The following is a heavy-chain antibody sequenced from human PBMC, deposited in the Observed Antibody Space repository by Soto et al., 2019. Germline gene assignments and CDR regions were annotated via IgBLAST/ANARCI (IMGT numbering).Heavy chain of an antibody. Sequence: VASVKVSCKASGYTFTSYAMHWVRQAPGQRLEWMGWINAGNGNTKYSQKFQGRVTITRDTSASTAYMELSSLRSEDTAVYYCATSPDTVDYYYYGMDVWGQGTTVTVSS. CDR3: ATSPDTVDYYYYGMDV. D-gene: IGHD6-19*01. J-gene: IGHJ6*02. V-gene: IGHV1-3*01. CDR2: INAGNGNT. CDR1: GYTFTSYA.